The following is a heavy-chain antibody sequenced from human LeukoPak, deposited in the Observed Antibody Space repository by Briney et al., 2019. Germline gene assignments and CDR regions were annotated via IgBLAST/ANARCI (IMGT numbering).Heavy chain of an antibody. D-gene: IGHD3-3*01. V-gene: IGHV4-59*01. CDR1: GGSISSYY. CDR3: ARGFSPRCDFWSGFYSGPYYYGMDV. Sequence: SETLSLTCTVSGGSISSYYCSWIRQPPGKGLEWIGYIYYSGSTNYNPSLKSRVTISVDTSKNQFSLKLSSVTAADTAVYYCARGFSPRCDFWSGFYSGPYYYGMDVWGQGTTVTVSS. CDR2: IYYSGST. J-gene: IGHJ6*02.